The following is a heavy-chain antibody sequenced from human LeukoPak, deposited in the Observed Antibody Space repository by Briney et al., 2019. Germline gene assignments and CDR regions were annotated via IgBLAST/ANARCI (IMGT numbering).Heavy chain of an antibody. Sequence: GGSLRLSCAASGLTFSRNWMSWVRQAPGKGLEWVANIKLDGSEKYYVGSVKGRFTISRDNAKNSLYLQMNSLRAQDTAVYYCARQPEAFDIWGQGTMVTVSS. CDR2: IKLDGSEK. V-gene: IGHV3-7*01. CDR1: GLTFSRNW. J-gene: IGHJ3*02. CDR3: ARQPEAFDI.